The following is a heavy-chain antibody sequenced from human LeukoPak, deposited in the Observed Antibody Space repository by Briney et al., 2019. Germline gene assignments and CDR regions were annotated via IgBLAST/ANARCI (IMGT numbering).Heavy chain of an antibody. CDR3: ARDKRHSYGRYFDH. CDR1: GDSIRTYH. J-gene: IGHJ4*02. CDR2: MQSTGNS. Sequence: SETVSLTCSVSGDSIRTYHWNWIRKPPGKGLEWIGYMQSTGNSKYNPSLRSRVTMFVDTSKNQVALILSSVTAADTAVYYCARDKRHSYGRYFDHWGQGALVTVSS. D-gene: IGHD5-18*01. V-gene: IGHV4-59*01.